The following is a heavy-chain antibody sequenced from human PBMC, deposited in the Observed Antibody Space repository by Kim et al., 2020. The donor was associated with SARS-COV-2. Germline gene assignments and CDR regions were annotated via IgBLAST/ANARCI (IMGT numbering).Heavy chain of an antibody. CDR2: IYHSGST. CDR3: ARGGISGSYYFDY. J-gene: IGHJ4*02. Sequence: SETLSLTCAVSGGSISSSNWWSWVRQPPGKGLEWIGEIYHSGSTNYNPSLNSRVTISVDKSKNQFSLKLSSVTAADTAVFYCARGGISGSYYFDYWGQGTLVTVSS. V-gene: IGHV4-4*02. D-gene: IGHD1-26*01. CDR1: GGSISSSNW.